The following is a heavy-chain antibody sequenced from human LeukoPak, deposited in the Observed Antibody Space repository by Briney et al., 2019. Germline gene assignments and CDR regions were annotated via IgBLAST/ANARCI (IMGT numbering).Heavy chain of an antibody. J-gene: IGHJ4*02. CDR1: GFTFSSYS. D-gene: IGHD2-2*01. V-gene: IGHV3-21*01. CDR2: ISSSSSYI. CDR3: ARGSALVRYCSSTSFLGIDY. Sequence: GGSLRLSCAASGFTFSSYSMNWVRQAPGKGLEWVSSISSSSSYIYYADSVKGRFTISRDNAKNSLYLQMNSLRAEDTAVYYCARGSALVRYCSSTSFLGIDYWGQGTLVTVSS.